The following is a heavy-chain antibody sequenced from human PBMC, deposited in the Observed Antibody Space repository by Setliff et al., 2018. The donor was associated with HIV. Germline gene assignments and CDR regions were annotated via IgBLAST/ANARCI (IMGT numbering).Heavy chain of an antibody. Sequence: PGGSLRLSCAASGFTFSSCWVTWVRQGPGKGLEWVANIKQDGSNKYYGDSVKGRFTISRDNSKYTLYLQMNSLRAEDTAVYYCARDWLADGYSTKFAFDIWDQGTMVTVSS. V-gene: IGHV3-7*01. J-gene: IGHJ3*02. CDR3: ARDWLADGYSTKFAFDI. CDR1: GFTFSSCW. CDR2: IKQDGSNK. D-gene: IGHD5-18*01.